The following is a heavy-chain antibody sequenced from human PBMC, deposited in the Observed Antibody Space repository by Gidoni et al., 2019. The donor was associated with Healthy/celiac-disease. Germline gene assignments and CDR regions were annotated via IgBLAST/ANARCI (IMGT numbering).Heavy chain of an antibody. D-gene: IGHD3-10*01. CDR3: AKDHFSVYGSGSEYFDY. J-gene: IGHJ4*02. CDR1: GFTFSSYG. V-gene: IGHV3-30*18. CDR2: ISYDGSNK. Sequence: VQLVESGGGVVQPGRSLRLPCAACGFTFSSYGMHWVRQAPGKGLEWVAVISYDGSNKYYADYVKGRFTISRDNSKNTLYLQMNSRRAEDTAVYYCAKDHFSVYGSGSEYFDYWGQGTLVTVSS.